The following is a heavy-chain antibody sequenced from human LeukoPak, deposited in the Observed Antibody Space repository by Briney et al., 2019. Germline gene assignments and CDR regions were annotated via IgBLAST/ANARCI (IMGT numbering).Heavy chain of an antibody. CDR2: IIPILGIA. Sequence: GSSENLSLNSAVGTFTSYAICWVWQPPGQGLGLMGMIIPILGIANYAQKFQGRVIITAVKSTKKDYMLQLSLRSDETAVYYCARDGSPYGSGSYYPISPFDYWGQGTLVTVSS. V-gene: IGHV1-69*04. J-gene: IGHJ4*02. CDR1: VGTFTSYA. CDR3: ARDGSPYGSGSYYPISPFDY. D-gene: IGHD3-10*01.